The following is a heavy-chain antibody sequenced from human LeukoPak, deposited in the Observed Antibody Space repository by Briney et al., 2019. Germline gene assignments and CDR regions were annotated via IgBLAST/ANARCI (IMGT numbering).Heavy chain of an antibody. J-gene: IGHJ4*02. V-gene: IGHV4-4*02. D-gene: IGHD3-10*01. CDR1: GGSISSSHW. CDR3: ARDTILSGSPLDY. Sequence: SETLSLTCAVSGGSISSSHWWSWVRQPPGKGLEWIGEIYHSGSANYSPSLKSRVTISVDKSKNQFSLKMSSVTAADTAVYYCARDTILSGSPLDYWGQGTLVTVSS. CDR2: IYHSGSA.